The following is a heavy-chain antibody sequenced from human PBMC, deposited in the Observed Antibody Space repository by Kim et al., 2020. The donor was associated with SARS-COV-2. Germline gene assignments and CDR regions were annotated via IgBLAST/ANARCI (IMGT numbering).Heavy chain of an antibody. CDR3: ARDRRIIRDGYNYVGAELFDY. V-gene: IGHV1-69*13. CDR2: IIPIFGTA. J-gene: IGHJ4*02. CDR1: GGTFSSYA. D-gene: IGHD5-12*01. Sequence: SVKVSCKASGGTFSSYAISWVRQAPGQGLEWMGGIIPIFGTANYAQKFQGRVTITADESTSTAYMELSSLRSEDTAVYYCARDRRIIRDGYNYVGAELFDYWGQGTLVTVSS.